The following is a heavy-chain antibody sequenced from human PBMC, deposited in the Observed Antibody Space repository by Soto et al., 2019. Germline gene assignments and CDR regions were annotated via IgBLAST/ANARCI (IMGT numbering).Heavy chain of an antibody. CDR3: TKDRVPDGIYSFDY. CDR2: IDLSGTTT. V-gene: IGHV3-23*03. Sequence: AGGSHRHSCTASGLSFIDYSMNWVRQATGKGLEWVSFIDLSGTTTYYRDSVKGRFTTFKDKSMNTVYLQMNSLTVEDAAVYYCTKDRVPDGIYSFDYWGQGALVTVSS. CDR1: GLSFIDYS. J-gene: IGHJ4*02. D-gene: IGHD2-15*01.